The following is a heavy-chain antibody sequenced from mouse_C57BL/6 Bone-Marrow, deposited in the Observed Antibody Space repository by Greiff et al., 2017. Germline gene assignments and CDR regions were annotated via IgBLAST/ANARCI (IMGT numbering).Heavy chain of an antibody. CDR3: ARFLLLAMDY. D-gene: IGHD2-1*01. Sequence: EVNVVESEGGLVQPGSSMKLSCTASGFTFSDYYMAWVRQVPEKGLEWVANINYDGSSTYYLDSLKSRFIISRDNAKNILYLQMSSLKSEDTATYYCARFLLLAMDYWGQGTSVTVSS. V-gene: IGHV5-16*01. CDR1: GFTFSDYY. CDR2: INYDGSST. J-gene: IGHJ4*01.